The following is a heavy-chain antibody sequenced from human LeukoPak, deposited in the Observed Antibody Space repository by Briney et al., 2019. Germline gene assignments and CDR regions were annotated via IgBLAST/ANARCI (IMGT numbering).Heavy chain of an antibody. Sequence: GGSLRLSCAASGFTFSSYSMNWVRQAPGKGLEWVSSISSSSSYIYYADSVKGRFTISRDNAKNSLYLQMNSLRAEDTAVYYCARIAVAGTGKGYYWGQGTLVTVSS. CDR2: ISSSSSYI. CDR1: GFTFSSYS. CDR3: ARIAVAGTGKGYY. J-gene: IGHJ4*02. V-gene: IGHV3-21*01. D-gene: IGHD6-19*01.